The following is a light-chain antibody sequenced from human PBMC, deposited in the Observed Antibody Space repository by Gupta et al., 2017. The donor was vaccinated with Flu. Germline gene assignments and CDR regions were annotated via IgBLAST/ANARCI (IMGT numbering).Light chain of an antibody. CDR1: QNVKNNF. Sequence: TLSWSAGERATLSGGASQNVKNNFLAWYQQKPGLAPRLLISGASKRAAGIPDRFNGSGSGTDFTLTINKVEPEDFAVYFCQQDGNSPNTFGGGTEVDVK. CDR3: QQDGNSPNT. J-gene: IGKJ4*01. CDR2: GAS. V-gene: IGKV3D-20*01.